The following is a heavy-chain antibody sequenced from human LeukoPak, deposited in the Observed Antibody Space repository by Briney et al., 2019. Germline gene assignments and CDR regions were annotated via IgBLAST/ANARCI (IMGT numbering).Heavy chain of an antibody. CDR3: AKRIQSAMATGY. CDR2: INGSGGST. D-gene: IGHD5-18*01. V-gene: IGHV3-23*01. CDR1: GFTFSSYA. J-gene: IGHJ4*02. Sequence: GGSLRLSCGASGFTFSSYAMSWVRQAPGKGLEWVSDINGSGGSTYYADSVKGRLTISRDNSKNTLYLQMNSLRAEDTAVYYCAKRIQSAMATGYWGQGTLVTVSS.